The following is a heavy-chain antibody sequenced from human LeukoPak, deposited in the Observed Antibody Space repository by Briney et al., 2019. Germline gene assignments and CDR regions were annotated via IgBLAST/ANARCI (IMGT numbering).Heavy chain of an antibody. CDR3: ARVCDDSSGMGGYYYMDV. Sequence: SSETLSLTCTVSGGSISSSSYYWGWIRQPPGKGLEWIGSIYYSGSTYYNPSLKSRVTISVDTSKNQFSLKLSSVTAADTAVYYCARVCDDSSGMGGYYYMDVWGKGTTVTVSS. CDR1: GGSISSSSYY. J-gene: IGHJ6*03. D-gene: IGHD3-22*01. V-gene: IGHV4-39*07. CDR2: IYYSGST.